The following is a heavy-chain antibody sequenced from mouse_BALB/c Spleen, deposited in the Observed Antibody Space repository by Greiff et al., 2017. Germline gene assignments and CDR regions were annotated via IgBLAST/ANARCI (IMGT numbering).Heavy chain of an antibody. D-gene: IGHD1-1*01. V-gene: IGHV5-6-4*01. CDR1: GFTFSSYT. J-gene: IGHJ4*01. Sequence: EVQGVESGGGLVKPGGSLKLSCAASGFTFSSYTMSWVRQTPEKRLEWVATISSGGSYTYYPDSVKGRFTISRDNAKNTLYLQMSSLKFEDTAMYYCTRDEYYYGSSYYAMDYWGQGTSVTVSS. CDR2: ISSGGSYT. CDR3: TRDEYYYGSSYYAMDY.